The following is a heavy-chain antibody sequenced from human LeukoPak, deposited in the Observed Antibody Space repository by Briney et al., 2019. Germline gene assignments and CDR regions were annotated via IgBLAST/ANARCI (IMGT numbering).Heavy chain of an antibody. V-gene: IGHV3-23*01. J-gene: IGHJ3*02. CDR1: GFTFSSYA. CDR3: ARWGSELRGAFDI. D-gene: IGHD1-26*01. CDR2: ISGSGGST. Sequence: PGGSLRLSCAASGFTFSSYAMSWVRQAPGKGLEWVSAISGSGGSTYYADSVKGRFTISRDNSKNTLYLQMNSLRAEDTAVYYCARWGSELRGAFDIWGQGTMVTVSS.